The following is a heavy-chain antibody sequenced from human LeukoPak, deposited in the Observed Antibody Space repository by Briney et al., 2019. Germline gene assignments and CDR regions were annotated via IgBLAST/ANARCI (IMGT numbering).Heavy chain of an antibody. V-gene: IGHV3-23*01. Sequence: GGSLRLSCAASGFTFSGYAMSWVRQAPGKVLEWVSAISGSGGSTYYADSVKGRFTISRDNSKNTLYLQMNSLRAEDTAVYYCAKDLSRIAVAGTLFDYWGQGTLVTVSS. CDR1: GFTFSGYA. CDR3: AKDLSRIAVAGTLFDY. J-gene: IGHJ4*02. CDR2: ISGSGGST. D-gene: IGHD6-19*01.